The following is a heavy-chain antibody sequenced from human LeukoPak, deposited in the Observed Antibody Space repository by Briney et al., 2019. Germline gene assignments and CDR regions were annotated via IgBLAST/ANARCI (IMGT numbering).Heavy chain of an antibody. V-gene: IGHV3-43*01. CDR3: AKDGGDYYGMDV. Sequence: GGSLRLSCAASGFTFSTYWMHWVRQAPGKGLEWVSLISWDGGSTYYADSVKGRFAISRDNSKNSLYLQMNSLRTEDTALYYCAKDGGDYYGMDVWGQGTTVTVSS. CDR1: GFTFSTYW. CDR2: ISWDGGST. D-gene: IGHD3-16*01. J-gene: IGHJ6*02.